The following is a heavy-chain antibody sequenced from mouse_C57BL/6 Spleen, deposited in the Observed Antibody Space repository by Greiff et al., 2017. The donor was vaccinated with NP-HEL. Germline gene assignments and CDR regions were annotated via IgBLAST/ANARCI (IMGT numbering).Heavy chain of an antibody. V-gene: IGHV1-52*01. CDR3: ARVSYDYDVNYAMDY. Sequence: QVQLQQPGAELVRPGSSVKLSCKASGYTFTSYWMHWVKQRPIQGLEWIGNIDPSDSETHYNQKFKDKATLTVDKSSSTAYMQLSSLTSEDSAVYYCARVSYDYDVNYAMDYWGQGTSVTVSS. D-gene: IGHD2-4*01. CDR2: IDPSDSET. J-gene: IGHJ4*01. CDR1: GYTFTSYW.